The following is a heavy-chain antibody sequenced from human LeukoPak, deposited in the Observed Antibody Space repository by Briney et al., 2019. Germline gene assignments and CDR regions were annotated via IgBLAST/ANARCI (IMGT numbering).Heavy chain of an antibody. CDR2: ISPNSGDT. CDR3: VRSGYNWGFDY. V-gene: IGHV1-2*02. Sequence: EASVKVSCKASGYTFTAYHMHWVRQAPGQGLEWVGWISPNSGDTGFAQKFQGRVTMTRDTSISTAYLELSRLRSDDTAVYYCVRSGYNWGFDYWGQGTLVTVSS. CDR1: GYTFTAYH. J-gene: IGHJ4*02. D-gene: IGHD1-1*01.